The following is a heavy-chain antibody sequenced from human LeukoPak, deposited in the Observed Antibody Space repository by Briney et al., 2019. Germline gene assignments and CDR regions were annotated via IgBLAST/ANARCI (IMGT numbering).Heavy chain of an antibody. Sequence: ASVKVSCKASGYTFTSYYMHWVRQAPGQGLEWMGIINPSGDSTSYAQKFQGRVTMTRDMSISTAYMELSRLRSDDTAVYYCARVVRGYGYTYYYYMDVWGKGTTVTISS. V-gene: IGHV1-46*01. D-gene: IGHD5-18*01. CDR2: INPSGDST. CDR3: ARVVRGYGYTYYYYMDV. J-gene: IGHJ6*03. CDR1: GYTFTSYY.